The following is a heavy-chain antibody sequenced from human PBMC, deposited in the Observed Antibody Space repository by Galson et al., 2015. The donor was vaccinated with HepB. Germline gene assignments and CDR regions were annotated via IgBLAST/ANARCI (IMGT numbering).Heavy chain of an antibody. J-gene: IGHJ4*02. CDR3: ARDGAIAVAGIPIFDY. Sequence: SVKVSCKASGYTFTSYAMNWVRQAPGQGLEWMGWINTNTGNPTYAQGFTGRFVFSLDTSVSTAYLQISSLKAEDTAVYYCARDGAIAVAGIPIFDYWGQGTLVTVSS. CDR2: INTNTGNP. V-gene: IGHV7-4-1*02. D-gene: IGHD6-19*01. CDR1: GYTFTSYA.